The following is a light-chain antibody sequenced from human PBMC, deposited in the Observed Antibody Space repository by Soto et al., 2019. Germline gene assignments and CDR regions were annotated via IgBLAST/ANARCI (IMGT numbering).Light chain of an antibody. J-gene: IGKJ2*01. CDR1: PSVRSNS. CDR2: DAS. Sequence: EIVLTQCPCTLSSSPGETATLSCRASPSVRSNSLAWYQQKPGQAPRLLIYDASSRATGIPDRFSGRGSDTDFTVTISRLEPEDFAVYYGQQDAGSPRTFGQGTKLEIK. CDR3: QQDAGSPRT. V-gene: IGKV3-20*01.